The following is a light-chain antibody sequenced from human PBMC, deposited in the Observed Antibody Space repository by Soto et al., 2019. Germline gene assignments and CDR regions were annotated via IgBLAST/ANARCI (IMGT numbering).Light chain of an antibody. CDR3: QQYGSFPAT. V-gene: IGKV1D-16*01. CDR1: QGVSKW. Sequence: DIQMTQSPSSLSASVGDRVTITCRASQGVSKWLAWYQQKPDKAPKSLIYATSTLQSVVPSRFSGIGYGTDFTLTIIKLQPEDIATYYCQQYGSFPATFGRGTKVDIK. CDR2: ATS. J-gene: IGKJ1*01.